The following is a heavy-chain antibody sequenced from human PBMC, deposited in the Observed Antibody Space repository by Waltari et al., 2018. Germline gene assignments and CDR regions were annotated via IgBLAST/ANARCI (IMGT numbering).Heavy chain of an antibody. Sequence: QVQLQESGQGLVTPSGTLSRTCAVSGAAVSGHYWWSWVRQSPEKGLEWIGQVYHSGKTHYNPSLQSRVTISVDKPKNQFSLNLNSVTAADTAVYYCAGDRAIGLFFDYWGRGTLVTVSS. D-gene: IGHD2-2*01. J-gene: IGHJ4*02. CDR1: GAAVSGHYW. V-gene: IGHV4-4*02. CDR3: AGDRAIGLFFDY. CDR2: VYHSGKT.